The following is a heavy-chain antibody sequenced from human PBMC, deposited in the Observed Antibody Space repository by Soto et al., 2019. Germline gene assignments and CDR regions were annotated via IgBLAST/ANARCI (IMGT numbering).Heavy chain of an antibody. CDR1: GFTVSSNY. J-gene: IGHJ3*02. CDR3: ASHSSGYYKGGAFDI. D-gene: IGHD3-22*01. CDR2: ISSGGRT. V-gene: IGHV3-53*02. Sequence: EVQLVETGGGLIQPGGSLRLSCAASGFTVSSNYMTWVRQAPGKGLEWVSVISSGGRTDYADSVKGRFTISRDNSKNTVYLQMTSLRAEDTAVYYCASHSSGYYKGGAFDIWGRGTMVTVSS.